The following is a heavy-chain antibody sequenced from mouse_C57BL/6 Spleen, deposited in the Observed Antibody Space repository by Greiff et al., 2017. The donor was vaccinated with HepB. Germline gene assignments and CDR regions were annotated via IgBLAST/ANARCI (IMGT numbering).Heavy chain of an antibody. CDR3: ARYGDYDGFAY. CDR1: GFTFTDYY. D-gene: IGHD2-4*01. Sequence: EVHLVESGGGLVQPGGSLSLSCAASGFTFTDYYMSWVRQPPGKALEWLGFIRNKANGYTTEYSASVKGRFTISRDNSHSILYLQMNALRAEDSATYYCARYGDYDGFAYWGQGTLVTVSA. V-gene: IGHV7-3*01. CDR2: IRNKANGYTT. J-gene: IGHJ3*01.